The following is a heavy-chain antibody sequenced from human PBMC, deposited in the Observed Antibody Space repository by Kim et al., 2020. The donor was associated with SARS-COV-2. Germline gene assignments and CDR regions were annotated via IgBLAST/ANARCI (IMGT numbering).Heavy chain of an antibody. Sequence: GGSLRLSCAASGFTFSSYAMSWVRQAPGKGLEWVSGISGRGGSTYYADSVKGRFTISRDNSKNTLNLQMNSLRAEDAAVYYCANPRVVTDYWGQGTLVTVSS. CDR3: ANPRVVTDY. V-gene: IGHV3-23*01. CDR1: GFTFSSYA. CDR2: ISGRGGST. J-gene: IGHJ4*02. D-gene: IGHD2-21*02.